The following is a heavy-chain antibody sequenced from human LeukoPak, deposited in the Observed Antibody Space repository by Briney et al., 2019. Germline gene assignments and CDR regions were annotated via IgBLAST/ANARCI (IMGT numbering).Heavy chain of an antibody. J-gene: IGHJ6*03. CDR2: IIPIFGTA. D-gene: IGHD6-13*01. CDR3: ARGNLAAGILYYYYMDV. Sequence: GASVKVSCKASGYTFTSYAISWVRQAPGQGLEWMGGIIPIFGTANYAQKFQGRVTITADKSTSTAYMELSSLRSEDTAVYYCARGNLAAGILYYYYMDVWGKGTTVTVSS. CDR1: GYTFTSYA. V-gene: IGHV1-69*06.